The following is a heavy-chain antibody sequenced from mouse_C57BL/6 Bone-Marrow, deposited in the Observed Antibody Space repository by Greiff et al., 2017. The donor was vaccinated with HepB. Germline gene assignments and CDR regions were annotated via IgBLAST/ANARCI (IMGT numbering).Heavy chain of an antibody. CDR3: ARCYGGSSYWYFDV. CDR1: GFSLSTSGMG. J-gene: IGHJ1*03. D-gene: IGHD1-1*02. CDR2: IYWDDDK. Sequence: QVTLKVCGPGILQSSQTLSLTCSFSGFSLSTSGMGVSWIRQPSGKGLEWLAHIYWDDDKRYNPSLKSRLTISKDTSRNPVFLKITSVDTADTAAYYCARCYGGSSYWYFDVWGTGTTVTVSS. V-gene: IGHV8-12*01.